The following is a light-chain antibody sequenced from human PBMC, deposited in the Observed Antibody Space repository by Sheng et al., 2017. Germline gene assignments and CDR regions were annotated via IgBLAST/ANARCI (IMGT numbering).Light chain of an antibody. Sequence: QSVLTQPPSISGAPGQRVTISCDGSSSNIGASYDVHWYQQLPGKAPKLVIYGNNNRPSGVPDRFSGSKSGNTASLTISGLQAEDEADYYCSSYRSSSTHVVFGGGTKLTVL. CDR2: GNN. V-gene: IGLV1-40*01. CDR3: SSYRSSSTHVV. CDR1: SSNIGASYD. J-gene: IGLJ2*01.